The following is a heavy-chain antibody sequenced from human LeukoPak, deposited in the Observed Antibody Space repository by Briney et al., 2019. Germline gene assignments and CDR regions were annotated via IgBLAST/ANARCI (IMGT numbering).Heavy chain of an antibody. J-gene: IGHJ4*02. D-gene: IGHD6-13*01. CDR2: ISYDGSNK. CDR1: GFTFSGYP. V-gene: IGHV3-30-3*01. CDR3: ARDTSASIIAAAGLDY. Sequence: GKSLRLSCAASGFTFSGYPIHWVRQAPGKGLEWVAVISYDGSNKYYADSVKGRFTISRDNSKNTLYLQMNSLRAEDTAVYYCARDTSASIIAAAGLDYWGQGTLVTVSS.